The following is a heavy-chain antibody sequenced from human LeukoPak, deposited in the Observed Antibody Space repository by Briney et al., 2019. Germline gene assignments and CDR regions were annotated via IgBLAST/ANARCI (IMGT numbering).Heavy chain of an antibody. CDR1: GFTFSSYW. Sequence: GRSLRLSCAASGFTFSSYWMYWIRHDPGEGLVCVSRISSDGRSTDYADGVRGRFTVSRDNAKNTMSLQMNSLRADDTSVYYCVRGRGGDGSSYWGQGILVTVSS. CDR2: ISSDGRST. CDR3: VRGRGGDGSSY. J-gene: IGHJ4*02. V-gene: IGHV3-74*01. D-gene: IGHD3-16*01.